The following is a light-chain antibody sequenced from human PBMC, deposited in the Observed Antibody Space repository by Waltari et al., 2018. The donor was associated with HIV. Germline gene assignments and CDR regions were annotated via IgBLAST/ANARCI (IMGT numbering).Light chain of an antibody. J-gene: IGKJ4*01. V-gene: IGKV4-1*01. CDR2: LAS. CDR3: QQYFLTPFT. CDR1: QSVLASSANQHY. Sequence: DIVMTQSPDSLAVSLGERATINCTSSQSVLASSANQHYLAWYQQRPGQPPTLLIYLASSRESGVPDRSSGSGSGTDFALTISSLQAEDVAVYYCQQYFLTPFTFGGGTKVEIK.